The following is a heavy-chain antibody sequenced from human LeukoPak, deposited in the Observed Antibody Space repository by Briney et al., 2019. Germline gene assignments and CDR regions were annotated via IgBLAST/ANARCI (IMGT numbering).Heavy chain of an antibody. V-gene: IGHV3-30*18. J-gene: IGHJ4*02. Sequence: GGSLRLSCAASGFTFSSYGMHWVRQAPGKGLGWVAVISYDGSNKYYADSVKGRFTISRDNSMNTLYLQMNSLRAEDTAVYYCAKDPRWFGELLYPLFDYWGQGTLVTVSS. D-gene: IGHD3-10*01. CDR2: ISYDGSNK. CDR3: AKDPRWFGELLYPLFDY. CDR1: GFTFSSYG.